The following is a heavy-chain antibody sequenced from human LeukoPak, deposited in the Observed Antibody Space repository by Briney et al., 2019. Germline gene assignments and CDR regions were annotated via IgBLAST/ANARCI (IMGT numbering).Heavy chain of an antibody. V-gene: IGHV4-4*02. CDR3: ARDGSSSDWYPEYFQH. CDR1: GGSISSSNW. CDR2: IYHSGST. D-gene: IGHD6-19*01. Sequence: KTSETLSLTCAVSGGSISSSNWWSWVRQPPGKGLEWIGEIYHSGSTNYNPSLKSRVTISVDKSKNQFSLKLSSVTAADTAVYYCARDGSSSDWYPEYFQHWGQGTLVTVSS. J-gene: IGHJ1*01.